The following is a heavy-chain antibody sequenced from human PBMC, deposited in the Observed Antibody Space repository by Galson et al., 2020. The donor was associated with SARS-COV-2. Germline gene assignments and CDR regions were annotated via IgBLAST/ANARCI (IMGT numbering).Heavy chain of an antibody. D-gene: IGHD4-17*01. CDR3: ASKPVTSTGYYYYMDV. V-gene: IGHV4-34*01. CDR1: GGSFRGYY. Sequence: SETLSLTCAVDGGSFRGYYWTWIRQPPGKGLEWIAEINYIGSTNYNPSLKSRVTISVDTSKNQFSLKLSFVTAADTAVYYCASKPVTSTGYYYYMDVWGKGTTVTVSS. J-gene: IGHJ6*03. CDR2: INYIGST.